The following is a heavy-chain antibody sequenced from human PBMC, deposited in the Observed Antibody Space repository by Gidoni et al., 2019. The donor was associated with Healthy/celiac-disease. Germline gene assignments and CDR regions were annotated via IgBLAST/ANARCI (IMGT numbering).Heavy chain of an antibody. CDR1: GFTVSSNY. J-gene: IGHJ5*02. Sequence: EVQLVETGGGLIQPGGFLRLSCAASGFTVSSNYMSWVRQAPGNGLEWVSVIYSGGSTYYADAVKGRFTISRDHSKNTLYLQMNSLRAEDTAVYYCASWIAVAGGFDPWGQGTLVTVSS. CDR3: ASWIAVAGGFDP. CDR2: IYSGGST. V-gene: IGHV3-53*02. D-gene: IGHD6-19*01.